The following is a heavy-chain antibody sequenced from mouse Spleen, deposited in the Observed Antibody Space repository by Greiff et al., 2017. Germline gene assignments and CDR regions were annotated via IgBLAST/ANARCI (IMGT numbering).Heavy chain of an antibody. Sequence: VQGVESGPGLVQPSQSLSITCTVSGFSLTSYGVHWVRQSPGKGLEWLGVIWSGGSTDYNAAFISRLSISKDNSKSQVFFKMNSLQANDTAIYYCARNWNYGSSHWYFDVWGAGTTVTVSS. V-gene: IGHV2-2*02. CDR1: GFSLTSYG. CDR3: ARNWNYGSSHWYFDV. J-gene: IGHJ1*01. D-gene: IGHD1-1*01. CDR2: IWSGGST.